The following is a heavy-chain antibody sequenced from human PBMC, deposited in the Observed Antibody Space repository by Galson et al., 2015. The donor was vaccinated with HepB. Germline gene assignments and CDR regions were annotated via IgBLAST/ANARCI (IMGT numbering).Heavy chain of an antibody. CDR3: AGLTSYYGSGSYEDY. CDR1: GFTFSSYG. D-gene: IGHD3-10*01. V-gene: IGHV3-53*01. CDR2: IYSGGST. Sequence: SLRLSCAASGFTFSSYGMHWVRQAPGKGLEWVSVIYSGGSTYYADSVKGRFTISRDNSKNTLYLQMNSLRAEDTAVYYCAGLTSYYGSGSYEDYWGQGTLVTVSS. J-gene: IGHJ4*02.